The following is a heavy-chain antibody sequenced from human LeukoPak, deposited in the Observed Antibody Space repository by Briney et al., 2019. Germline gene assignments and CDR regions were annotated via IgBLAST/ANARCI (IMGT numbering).Heavy chain of an antibody. CDR3: ARVVYYSIEWHYFDY. V-gene: IGHV4-31*03. CDR2: IYYSGST. J-gene: IGHJ4*02. D-gene: IGHD5-12*01. CDR1: GGSISSGGYY. Sequence: PSETLSLTCTVSGGSISSGGYYWSWLRQHPGTGLEWFGYIYYSGSTYYNPSLKSRVTISVDTSKNQFSLKLSSVTAADTAVYYCARVVYYSIEWHYFDYWGQGTLVTVSS.